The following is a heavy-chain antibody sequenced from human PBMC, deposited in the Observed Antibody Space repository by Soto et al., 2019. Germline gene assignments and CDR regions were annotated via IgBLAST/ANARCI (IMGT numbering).Heavy chain of an antibody. J-gene: IGHJ3*02. D-gene: IGHD2-2*01. CDR2: INPNSGGT. CDR1: GYSFTGYY. Sequence: ASGKGSCKASGYSFTGYYMHWGRQAPGQGLEWKGWINPNSGGTNYAQKFQGWVTMTRDTSISTAYMELSRLRSDGTAVYYCARDLQDIVVVPAAATWGAFDIWGQGTMVTV. CDR3: ARDLQDIVVVPAAATWGAFDI. V-gene: IGHV1-2*04.